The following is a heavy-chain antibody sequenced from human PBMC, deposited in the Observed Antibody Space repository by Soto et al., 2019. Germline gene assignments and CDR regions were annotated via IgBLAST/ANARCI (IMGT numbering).Heavy chain of an antibody. CDR3: ARFRRRDGYPAPTNFFDC. J-gene: IGHJ4*02. D-gene: IGHD5-12*01. CDR2: IYPGDSDT. Sequence: PGESLKISCKGSGYSFTSYWIGWVRQMPGKGLEWMGIIYPGDSDTRYSPSFQGQVTISADKSISTAYLQWSSLKASDTAMYYCARFRRRDGYPAPTNFFDCWGQRTLVTVPQ. CDR1: GYSFTSYW. V-gene: IGHV5-51*01.